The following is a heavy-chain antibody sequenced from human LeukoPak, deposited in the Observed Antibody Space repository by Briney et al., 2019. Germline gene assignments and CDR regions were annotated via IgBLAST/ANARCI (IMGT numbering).Heavy chain of an antibody. D-gene: IGHD6-13*01. CDR1: GFTVSNKY. V-gene: IGHV3-53*01. CDR3: ARDRAAAGYYYYMDV. CDR2: IYSDGRT. J-gene: IGHJ6*03. Sequence: PGGSLRLSCAASGFTVSNKYMTWVRQAPGKGLEWVSLIYSDGRTYYADSVKGRCTISRDNSKNTLYLQMNSLRVEDTAVYYCARDRAAAGYYYYMDVWGKGTTVTVSS.